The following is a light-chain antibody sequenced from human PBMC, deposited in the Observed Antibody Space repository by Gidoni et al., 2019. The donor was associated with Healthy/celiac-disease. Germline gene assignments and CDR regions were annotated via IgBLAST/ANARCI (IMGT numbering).Light chain of an antibody. V-gene: IGLV3-19*01. J-gene: IGLJ1*01. CDR1: SLRSYY. Sequence: SSELTQDPAVSVALGQTVRITCQGDSLRSYYASWYQQKPGQATVLVIYGKNNRPSGTPERFSGSSSGNTASLTITGAQAEDEADYYCNSRDSSGNHVFGTGTKVTVL. CDR2: GKN. CDR3: NSRDSSGNHV.